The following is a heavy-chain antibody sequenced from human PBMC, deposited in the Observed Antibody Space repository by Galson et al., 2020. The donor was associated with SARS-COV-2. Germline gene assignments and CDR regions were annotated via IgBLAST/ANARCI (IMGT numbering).Heavy chain of an antibody. J-gene: IGHJ6*03. D-gene: IGHD3-3*01. CDR3: AREALSRITIFGVVINYYYMDV. CDR1: GFTVSSNY. V-gene: IGHV3-53*01. Sequence: GESLKISCAASGFTVSSNYMSWVRQAPGKGLEWVSVIYSGGSTYYADSVKGRFTISRDNSQNTLYLQMNSLRAEDTAVYYCAREALSRITIFGVVINYYYMDVWGKGTTVTVS. CDR2: IYSGGST.